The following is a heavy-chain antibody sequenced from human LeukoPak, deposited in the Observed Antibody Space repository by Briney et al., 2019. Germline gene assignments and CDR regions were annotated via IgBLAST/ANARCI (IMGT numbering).Heavy chain of an antibody. CDR3: ARGSVGSSWTPFDY. Sequence: AGGSLRLSCAASGFTFSSYDMHWVRQATGKGLEWVSAIGTAGDTYYPGSVKGRFTISRENAKNSLYLQMNSLRAGDTAVHYCARGSVGSSWTPFDYWGQGTLVTVSS. D-gene: IGHD6-13*01. CDR1: GFTFSSYD. CDR2: IGTAGDT. V-gene: IGHV3-13*01. J-gene: IGHJ4*02.